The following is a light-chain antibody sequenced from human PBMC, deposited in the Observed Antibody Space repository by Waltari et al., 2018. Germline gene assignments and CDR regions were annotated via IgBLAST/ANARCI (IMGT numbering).Light chain of an antibody. CDR3: QVWDTSSDRVV. V-gene: IGLV3-21*03. J-gene: IGLJ2*01. CDR1: NAGDKR. CDR2: DDR. Sequence: SYVLTPPPSASLAPGKPARMPRQRDNAGDKRVHWYQQKSGQAPLLVVYDDRARPSGIPDRFSASNSGSTATLTISRVENGDEADYYCQVWDTSSDRVVFGGGTKLTVL.